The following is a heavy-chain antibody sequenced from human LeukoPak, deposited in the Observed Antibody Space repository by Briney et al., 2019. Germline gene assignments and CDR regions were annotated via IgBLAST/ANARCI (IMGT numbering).Heavy chain of an antibody. CDR3: ARSHYYDSSGYYRIDY. Sequence: GESLKISCKGSGYSFTSYWIGWVRQMPGKGLEWMGITYPGDSDTRYSPSFQGQVTISADKSISTAYLQWSSQKASDTAMYYCARSHYYDSSGYYRIDYWGQGTLVTVSS. CDR2: TYPGDSDT. CDR1: GYSFTSYW. V-gene: IGHV5-51*01. D-gene: IGHD3-22*01. J-gene: IGHJ4*02.